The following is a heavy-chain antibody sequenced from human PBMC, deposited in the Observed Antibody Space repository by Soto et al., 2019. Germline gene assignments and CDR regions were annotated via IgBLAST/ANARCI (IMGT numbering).Heavy chain of an antibody. D-gene: IGHD4-4*01. CDR3: AREGYTFGPGAVSGAFYM. Sequence: QVQLVQSETEVRKPWSSVKVSCRASGGTFGSNAISWVRQSPGQGLEWMGNIIPIFGTTKSSQNFQGRVTITSFKSTNTVFLELGSLRSEDMAIYVWAREGYTFGPGAVSGAFYMWGQGTMVTVSS. CDR2: IIPIFGTT. V-gene: IGHV1-69*14. J-gene: IGHJ3*02. CDR1: GGTFGSNA.